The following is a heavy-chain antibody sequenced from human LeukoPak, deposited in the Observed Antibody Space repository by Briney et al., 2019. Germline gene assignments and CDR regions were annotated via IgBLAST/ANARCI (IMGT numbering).Heavy chain of an antibody. CDR3: ARVYYGGNSRLDY. CDR1: GFTFSDYN. CDR2: ISSSSSYI. V-gene: IGHV3-21*01. J-gene: IGHJ4*02. D-gene: IGHD4-23*01. Sequence: GGSPGLPRAACGFTFSDYNMNWVRRAPGKGLEWVSSISSSSSYIFYADSVKGRFTISRDNAKNSLFLQMNSLRVEDTAVYYCARVYYGGNSRLDYWGQGTVTTVTS.